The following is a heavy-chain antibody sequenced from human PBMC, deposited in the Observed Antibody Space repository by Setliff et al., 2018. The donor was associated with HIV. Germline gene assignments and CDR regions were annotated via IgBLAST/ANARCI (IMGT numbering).Heavy chain of an antibody. CDR2: ITKRADET. V-gene: IGHV3-21*05. Sequence: GGSLRLSCAASGFTFGSYSMNWVRQAPGKGLEWISYITKRADETHYADSVKGRFSISRDTAKNSLYLQMNSLRPEDTALYYCATSDGSGFFGYWGQGTLVTVSS. D-gene: IGHD3-10*01. CDR3: ATSDGSGFFGY. CDR1: GFTFGSYS. J-gene: IGHJ1*01.